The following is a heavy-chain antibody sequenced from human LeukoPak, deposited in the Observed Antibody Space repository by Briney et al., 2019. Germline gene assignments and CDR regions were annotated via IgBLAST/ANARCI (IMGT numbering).Heavy chain of an antibody. CDR2: INPNSGGT. V-gene: IGHV1-2*02. CDR1: GYTFTGYY. D-gene: IGHD2-21*02. J-gene: IGHJ6*02. CDR3: ARAMVTAIRRDTLPYGMDV. Sequence: VKVSCKASGYTFTGYYMHWGRQPPGQGVEWMGWINPNSGGTNYAQKFQGRVTLTRDTSITTAYMELSRLRSDDTAGYYCARAMVTAIRRDTLPYGMDVWGQGTTVTVSS.